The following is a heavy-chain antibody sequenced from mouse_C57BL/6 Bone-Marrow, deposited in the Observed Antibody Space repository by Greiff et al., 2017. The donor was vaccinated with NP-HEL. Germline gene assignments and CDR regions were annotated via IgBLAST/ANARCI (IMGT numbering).Heavy chain of an antibody. D-gene: IGHD1-1*01. CDR2: IDPNSGGT. Sequence: VQLQQPGAELVKPGASVKLSCKASGYTFTSYWMHWVKQRPGRGLEWIGRIDPNSGGTKYNEKFKSKATLTVDKPSSTAYMQLSSLTSEDSAVYYCAIYYGSSYGYAMDYWGQGTSVTVSS. J-gene: IGHJ4*01. CDR1: GYTFTSYW. V-gene: IGHV1-72*01. CDR3: AIYYGSSYGYAMDY.